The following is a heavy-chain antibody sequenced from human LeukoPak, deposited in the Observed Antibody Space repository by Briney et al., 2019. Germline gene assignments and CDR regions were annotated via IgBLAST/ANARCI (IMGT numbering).Heavy chain of an antibody. CDR1: GFTVSSSY. D-gene: IGHD3-22*01. V-gene: IGHV3-53*01. J-gene: IGHJ4*02. CDR3: ARATRYDSSVYYFDY. CDR2: IYSGGST. Sequence: GGSLRHSCAASGFTVSSSYMSWVRQAPGKGLEWVSVIYSGGSTYYADSVKGRFTISRGNSKNTLYLQMNGLRAEDTAVYYCARATRYDSSVYYFDYWGQGTLVTVSS.